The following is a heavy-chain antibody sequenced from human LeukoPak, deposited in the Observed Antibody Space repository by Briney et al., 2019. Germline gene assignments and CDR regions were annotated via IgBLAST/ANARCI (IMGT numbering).Heavy chain of an antibody. V-gene: IGHV4-34*01. CDR1: GGSFSGYY. J-gene: IGHJ4*02. CDR3: ARGRPSDY. CDR2: INHSGST. Sequence: SETLSLTCAVYGGSFSGYYWSWIRQPPGKGLEWIGEINHSGSTNYNPSLKSRVTISVDTSKNQFSLKLSSVTAADTAVYYCARGRPSDYWGQGTLVTVSS.